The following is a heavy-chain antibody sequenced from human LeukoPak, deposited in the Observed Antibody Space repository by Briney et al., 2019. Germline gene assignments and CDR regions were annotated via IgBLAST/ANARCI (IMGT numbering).Heavy chain of an antibody. Sequence: PGGSLRLSCAASGFTFSSYAMSWVRQAPGKGLEWVSAISGSGGSTYYADSVKGRFTISRDNSKNTLYLQINSLRAEDTAVYYCAKVREWLMLRAGFDYWGQGTMVTVSS. CDR2: ISGSGGST. D-gene: IGHD3-3*01. V-gene: IGHV3-23*01. CDR3: AKVREWLMLRAGFDY. CDR1: GFTFSSYA. J-gene: IGHJ4*02.